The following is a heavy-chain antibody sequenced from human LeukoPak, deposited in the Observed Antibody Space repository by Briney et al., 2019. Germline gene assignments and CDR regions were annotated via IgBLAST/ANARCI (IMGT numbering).Heavy chain of an antibody. V-gene: IGHV1-18*01. CDR1: GYTFTSYG. CDR2: ISAYNGNT. J-gene: IGHJ4*02. CDR3: AREGWLGYGDYVSDY. Sequence: ASVKVSCKASGYTFTSYGISWVRQAPGQGLEWMGWISAYNGNTNYAQKLQGRVTMTTDTSTSTAYMELRSLRSEDTAVYYCAREGWLGYGDYVSDYWGQGTLVTVSS. D-gene: IGHD4-17*01.